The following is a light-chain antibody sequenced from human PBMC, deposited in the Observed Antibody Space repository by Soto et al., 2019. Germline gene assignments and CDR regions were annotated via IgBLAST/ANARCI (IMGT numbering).Light chain of an antibody. CDR1: QSVSSN. Sequence: TQSPATLSLSPGERATLSCRASQSVSSNLAWYQQKPGQAPRLLVYGASTRATGIPARFSGSGSGTEFTLTISSLQSEDFAVYYCQQYNNWPPITFGQGTHWRL. J-gene: IGKJ5*01. CDR2: GAS. V-gene: IGKV3-15*01. CDR3: QQYNNWPPIT.